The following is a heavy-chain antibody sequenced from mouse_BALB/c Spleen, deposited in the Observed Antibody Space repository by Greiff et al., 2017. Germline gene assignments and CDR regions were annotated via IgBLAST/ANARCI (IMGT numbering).Heavy chain of an antibody. CDR3: ARAPEVQRAMDY. J-gene: IGHJ4*01. CDR2: IRNKANGYTT. CDR1: GFTFTDYY. V-gene: IGHV7-3*02. D-gene: IGHD2-14*01. Sequence: EVKLVESGGGLVQPGGSLRLSCATSGFTFTDYYMSWVRQPPGQALEWLGFIRNKANGYTTEYSASVKGRFTISRDNARNILYLQMSSLRSKDTAMYYCARAPEVQRAMDYWGQGTSVTVSS.